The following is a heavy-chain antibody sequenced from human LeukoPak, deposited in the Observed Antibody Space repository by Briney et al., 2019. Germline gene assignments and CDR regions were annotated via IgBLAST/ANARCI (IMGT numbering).Heavy chain of an antibody. CDR2: IKQDGSEK. CDR1: GFTFSSYS. D-gene: IGHD6-13*01. Sequence: GGSLRLSCAASGFTFSSYSMNWVRQAPGKGLEWVANIKQDGSEKHYVDSVKGRFTISRDNAKNLLYLQMNSLTAEDTAVYYCARVKAAAPDYWGQGTLVTVSP. V-gene: IGHV3-7*01. CDR3: ARVKAAAPDY. J-gene: IGHJ4*02.